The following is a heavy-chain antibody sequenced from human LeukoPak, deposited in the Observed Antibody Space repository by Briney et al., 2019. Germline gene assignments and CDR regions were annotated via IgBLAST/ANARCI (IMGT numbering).Heavy chain of an antibody. J-gene: IGHJ6*02. CDR3: ARQGRESPNSYYGMDV. Sequence: SETLSLTCTVSGGSISSYYWSWVRQPPGKGLEWIGYIYYSGSTNYNPSLKSRVTISVDTSKNQFSLKLSSVTAADTAVYYCARQGRESPNSYYGMDVWGQGTTVTVSS. V-gene: IGHV4-59*08. CDR2: IYYSGST. CDR1: GGSISSYY. D-gene: IGHD3-10*01.